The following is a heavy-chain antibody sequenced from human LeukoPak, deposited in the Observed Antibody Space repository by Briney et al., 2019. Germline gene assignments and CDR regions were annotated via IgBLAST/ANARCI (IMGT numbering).Heavy chain of an antibody. CDR2: ISGSGGST. Sequence: GGSLRLSCAASGFTFSSYGMSWVRQAPGKGLEWVSAISGSGGSTYYADSVKGRFTISRDNSKNTLYLQMNSLRAEDTAIYYCAEQQLDYFDYWGQGTLVTVSS. J-gene: IGHJ4*02. CDR3: AEQQLDYFDY. V-gene: IGHV3-23*01. CDR1: GFTFSSYG. D-gene: IGHD6-13*01.